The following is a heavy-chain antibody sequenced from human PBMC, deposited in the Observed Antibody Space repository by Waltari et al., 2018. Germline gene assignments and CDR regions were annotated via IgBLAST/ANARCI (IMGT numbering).Heavy chain of an antibody. CDR1: GYTFTSYA. D-gene: IGHD2-15*01. CDR3: ARDIVAARSYYYYGMDV. Sequence: QVQLVQSGAEVKKPGASVKVSCKASGYTFTSYAMHWVRQAPGQRLEWMGWINAGNGNTKYSQKSQGRVTITRDTSASTAYMELSSLRSEDTAVYYCARDIVAARSYYYYGMDVWGQGTTVTVSS. J-gene: IGHJ6*02. CDR2: INAGNGNT. V-gene: IGHV1-3*01.